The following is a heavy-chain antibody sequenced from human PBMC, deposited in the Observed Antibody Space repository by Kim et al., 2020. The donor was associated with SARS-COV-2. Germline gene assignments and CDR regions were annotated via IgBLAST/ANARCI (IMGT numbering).Heavy chain of an antibody. D-gene: IGHD2-21*01. Sequence: SETLSLTCTVSRGSLRPYYWSWIRHPPGKGLDWIGYIRDTWDTNSTPSLRSRVTISVDRSKNKFSLKLKSVTAADSGVYYCARDGDTDWFDSWGQGTLVTVSS. J-gene: IGHJ5*01. CDR2: IRDTWDT. CDR1: RGSLRPYY. V-gene: IGHV4-59*13. CDR3: ARDGDTDWFDS.